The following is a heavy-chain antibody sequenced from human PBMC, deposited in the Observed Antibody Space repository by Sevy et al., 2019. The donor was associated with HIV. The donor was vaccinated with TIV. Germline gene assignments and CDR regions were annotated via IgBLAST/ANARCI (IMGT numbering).Heavy chain of an antibody. D-gene: IGHD3-16*01. Sequence: GGSLRLSCAASGFRFSDYSMHWVRQAPGKGLEWVAVISYDGRNNKYNVDSVKGRFTISRDNSKNTLFLQMNSLRAEDSAIYYCARDRGEILHSAFDYWGQGTLVIVSS. CDR1: GFRFSDYS. CDR2: ISYDGRNNK. J-gene: IGHJ4*02. CDR3: ARDRGEILHSAFDY. V-gene: IGHV3-30*14.